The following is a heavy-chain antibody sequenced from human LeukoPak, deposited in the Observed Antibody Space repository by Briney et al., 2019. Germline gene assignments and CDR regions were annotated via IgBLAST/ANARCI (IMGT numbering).Heavy chain of an antibody. J-gene: IGHJ6*03. V-gene: IGHV4-59*01. D-gene: IGHD3-3*01. CDR1: GGSISSYY. CDR3: ARDLGLRFLEWFPPMDV. Sequence: SETLSLTCTVSGGSISSYYWSWIRQPPGKGLEWIGYIHYSGSTNYNPSLKSRVTISVDTSKNQFSLKLSSVTAADTAVYYCARDLGLRFLEWFPPMDVWGKGTTVTVSS. CDR2: IHYSGST.